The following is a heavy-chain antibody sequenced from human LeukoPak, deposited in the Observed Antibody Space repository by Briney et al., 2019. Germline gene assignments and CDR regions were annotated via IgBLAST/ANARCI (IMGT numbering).Heavy chain of an antibody. CDR2: INPNSGGT. CDR3: ARMNGIAARPDYFDY. D-gene: IGHD6-6*01. Sequence: GASVKVSCKASGYTFTGYYMHWVRQAPGQGLEWMGWINPNSGGTNYAQKFQGRVTMTRDTSISTAYMELSRLRSDDTAVYYCARMNGIAARPDYFDYWGQGTRVTVSS. CDR1: GYTFTGYY. J-gene: IGHJ4*02. V-gene: IGHV1-2*02.